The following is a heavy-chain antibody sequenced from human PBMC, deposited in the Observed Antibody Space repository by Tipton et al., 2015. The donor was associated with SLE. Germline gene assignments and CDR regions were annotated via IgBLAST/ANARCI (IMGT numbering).Heavy chain of an antibody. CDR3: ASLLWFRVYYYGMDV. Sequence: SLRLSCVASGFTFSDSYMCRIRQAPGKGLEWISYITTSGHTIYYADSVQGRFTISRDNAKNTLYLQMNSLRAEDTAVYYCASLLWFRVYYYGMDVWGQGTTVTVSS. D-gene: IGHD3-10*01. CDR2: ITTSGHTI. V-gene: IGHV3-11*04. J-gene: IGHJ6*02. CDR1: GFTFSDSY.